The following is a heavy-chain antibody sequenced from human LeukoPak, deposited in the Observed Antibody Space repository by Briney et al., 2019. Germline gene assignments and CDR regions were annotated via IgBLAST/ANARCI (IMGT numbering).Heavy chain of an antibody. V-gene: IGHV1-2*02. CDR1: GYTFTGYY. D-gene: IGHD2-8*01. CDR3: ARLGCTNGVCYQDY. J-gene: IGHJ4*02. Sequence: ASVKVSCKASGYTFTGYYMHWVRQAPGQGLEWMGWINPNSGDTNYAQKFQGRVTMTRDTSISTAYMELSRLRSDDAAVYYCARLGCTNGVCYQDYWGQGTLVTVSS. CDR2: INPNSGDT.